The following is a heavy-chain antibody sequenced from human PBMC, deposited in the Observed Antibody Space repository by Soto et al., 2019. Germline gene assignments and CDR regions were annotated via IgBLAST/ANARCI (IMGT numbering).Heavy chain of an antibody. CDR1: GGSISSYY. CDR2: IYYSGST. J-gene: IGHJ3*02. Sequence: NPSETLSLTCTVSGGSISSYYWSWIRQPPGKGLEWIGYIYYSGSTNYNPSLKSRVTISVDTSKNQFSLKLSSVTAADTAVYYCASVNSSGYESHDAFDIWGQGTMVTVS. CDR3: ASVNSSGYESHDAFDI. V-gene: IGHV4-59*01. D-gene: IGHD3-22*01.